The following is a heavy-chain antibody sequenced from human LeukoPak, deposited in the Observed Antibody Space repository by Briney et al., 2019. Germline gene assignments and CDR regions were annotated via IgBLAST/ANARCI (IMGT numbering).Heavy chain of an antibody. CDR2: ISGVGGST. CDR1: GFTFSSYA. V-gene: IGHV3-23*01. CDR3: AKDRMGYCSHGRCFFDAFDV. D-gene: IGHD2-15*01. J-gene: IGHJ3*01. Sequence: GGSLRLSCAAAGFTFSSYAISWVRQAPGKGLEWVSVISGVGGSTYYADSVKGRFTISRDNSRNTLYLQMNSLRAEDTAVYYCAKDRMGYCSHGRCFFDAFDVWGQGTMVTVSS.